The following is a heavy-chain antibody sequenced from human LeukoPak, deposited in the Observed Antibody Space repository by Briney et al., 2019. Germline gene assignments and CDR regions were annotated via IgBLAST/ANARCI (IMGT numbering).Heavy chain of an antibody. V-gene: IGHV1-69*13. D-gene: IGHD6-19*01. CDR2: IIPIFGTA. J-gene: IGHJ4*02. CDR1: GGTFSSYA. CDR3: ARGRCIAVAGDYDY. Sequence: SVTVSCKASGGTFSSYAISWVRQAPGQGLEWMGGIIPIFGTANYAQKFQGRVTITADESTSTAYMELSSLRSEDTAVYYCARGRCIAVAGDYDYWGQGTLVTVSS.